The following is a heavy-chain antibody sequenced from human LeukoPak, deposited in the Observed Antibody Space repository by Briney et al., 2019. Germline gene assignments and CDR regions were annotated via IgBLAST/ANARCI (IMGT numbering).Heavy chain of an antibody. CDR3: ARDHGGYSGYESRDAFDI. J-gene: IGHJ3*02. CDR2: ISAYNGNT. Sequence: GASVKVSCKASGYTFTSYGISWVRQAPGQGLEWMGWISAYNGNTNYAQKLQGRVTMTTDTSTSTAYMELRSLRADDTAVYYCARDHGGYSGYESRDAFDIWGQGTMVTVSS. V-gene: IGHV1-18*01. CDR1: GYTFTSYG. D-gene: IGHD5-12*01.